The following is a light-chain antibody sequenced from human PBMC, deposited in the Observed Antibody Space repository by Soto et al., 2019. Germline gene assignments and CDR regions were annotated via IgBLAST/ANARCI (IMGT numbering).Light chain of an antibody. J-gene: IGKJ5*01. V-gene: IGKV3-20*01. CDR1: QSVSSN. CDR2: GAS. Sequence: KSPDTLSVSPGERATLSCRASQSVSSNLAWYQQKPGQAPRLLIYGASSRATGIPDRFSGSGSGTDFTLTISRLEPEDFAVYYCQQYGSSPITFGQGTRLEIK. CDR3: QQYGSSPIT.